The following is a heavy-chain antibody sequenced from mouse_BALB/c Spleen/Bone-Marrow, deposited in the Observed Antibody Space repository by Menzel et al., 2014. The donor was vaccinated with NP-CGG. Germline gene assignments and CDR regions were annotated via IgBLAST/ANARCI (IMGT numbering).Heavy chain of an antibody. CDR3: ARFITTGTMDY. J-gene: IGHJ4*01. D-gene: IGHD1-1*01. Sequence: VQLQQSGPGLVAPSQSLPITCTVSGFSLSRYSIHWVRQPPGEGLEWLGVIWGGGNTDYNSALKSRLSISKDNSKSQVFLKMNSLQTDDTAMYYCARFITTGTMDYWGQGTSVTVSS. CDR2: IWGGGNT. CDR1: GFSLSRYS. V-gene: IGHV2-6-4*01.